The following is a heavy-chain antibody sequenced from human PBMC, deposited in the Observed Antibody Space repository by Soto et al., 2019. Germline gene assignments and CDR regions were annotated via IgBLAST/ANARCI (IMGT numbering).Heavy chain of an antibody. J-gene: IGHJ4*02. Sequence: SETLSLTCAVSGGSISSSNWWSWVRQPPGKGLEWIGEIYHSGSTNYNPSLKSRVTISVDKSKNQFSLKLSSVTAADTAVYYCARKTRITMIVVVYYYFDYWGQGTLVTVSS. CDR3: ARKTRITMIVVVYYYFDY. V-gene: IGHV4-4*02. CDR1: GGSISSSNW. CDR2: IYHSGST. D-gene: IGHD3-22*01.